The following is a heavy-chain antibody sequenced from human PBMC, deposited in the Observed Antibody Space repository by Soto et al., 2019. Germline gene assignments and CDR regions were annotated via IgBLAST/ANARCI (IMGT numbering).Heavy chain of an antibody. CDR1: GGTFSSYA. Sequence: ASVKVSCKASGGTFSSYAISWVRQAPGQGLEWKGGIIPISGTANYAQKFQGRVTITADESTSTAYMELSSLRSEDTAVYYCARSQGSSTSLEIYYYYYYGMDVWGQGTTVTV. D-gene: IGHD2-2*01. J-gene: IGHJ6*02. V-gene: IGHV1-69*13. CDR2: IIPISGTA. CDR3: ARSQGSSTSLEIYYYYYYGMDV.